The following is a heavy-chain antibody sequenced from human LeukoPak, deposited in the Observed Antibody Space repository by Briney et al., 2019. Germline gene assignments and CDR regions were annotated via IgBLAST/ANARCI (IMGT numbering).Heavy chain of an antibody. CDR2: ISAYNGNT. J-gene: IGHJ6*02. Sequence: ASVTVSCMASGYTFTIYGISWVRQAPGQGLEWMGWISAYNGNTNYAQKLQGRVTMTTDTSTSTAYMELRSLRSDDTAVYYCARDPATGSYGMDVWGQGTTVTVSS. CDR1: GYTFTIYG. CDR3: ARDPATGSYGMDV. D-gene: IGHD3-9*01. V-gene: IGHV1-18*01.